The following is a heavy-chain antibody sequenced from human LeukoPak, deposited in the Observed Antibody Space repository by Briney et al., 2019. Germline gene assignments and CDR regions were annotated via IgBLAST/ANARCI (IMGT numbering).Heavy chain of an antibody. D-gene: IGHD4-17*01. CDR3: VVRVTTGYFDY. Sequence: ASVKVSCKASGGTFSSYAISSVRHAPGQGLEWMGRIIPIFGTGNYAQKFQGRVTITTDESTSTAYMELSSLRSEDTAVYYCVVRVTTGYFDYWGQGTLVTVSS. V-gene: IGHV1-69*05. CDR2: IIPIFGTG. J-gene: IGHJ4*02. CDR1: GGTFSSYA.